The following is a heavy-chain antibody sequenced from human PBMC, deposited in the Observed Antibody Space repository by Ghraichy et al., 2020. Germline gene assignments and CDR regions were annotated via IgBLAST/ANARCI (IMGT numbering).Heavy chain of an antibody. CDR3: AKEPTKPQIVVVTAAIDY. CDR2: ILVSGGST. J-gene: IGHJ4*02. CDR1: GFTFSSYA. V-gene: IGHV3-23*01. Sequence: GGSLRLSCAASGFTFSSYAMSWVRQAPGKELEWVSAILVSGGSTYYADSVKGQFTISRDNSKNTLYLQINSMRAEDPAVYYCAKEPTKPQIVVVTAAIDYWGQGPLVTVSS. D-gene: IGHD2-2*01.